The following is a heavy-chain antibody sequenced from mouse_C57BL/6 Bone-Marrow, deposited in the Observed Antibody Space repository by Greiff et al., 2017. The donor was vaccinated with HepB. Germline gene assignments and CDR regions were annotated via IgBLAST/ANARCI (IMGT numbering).Heavy chain of an antibody. V-gene: IGHV1-15*01. CDR3: TPVNYGNSWFAD. CDR2: IDPETGGT. CDR1: GYTFTDYE. Sequence: QVQLKESGAELVRPGPSVTLSCKASGYTFTDYEMHWVEQTPVHGLEWIGAIDPETGGTAYNQKLKGKAILTADKSSRTADMELRILTSEDSAVYYGTPVNYGNSWFADWGKGTLATVSA. J-gene: IGHJ3*01. D-gene: IGHD2-1*01.